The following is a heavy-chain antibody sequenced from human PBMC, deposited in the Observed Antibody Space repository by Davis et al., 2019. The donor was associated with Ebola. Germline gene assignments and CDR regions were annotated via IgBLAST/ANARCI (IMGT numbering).Heavy chain of an antibody. D-gene: IGHD6-6*01. Sequence: PGGSLRLSCTASAFTLGDAWMGWVRQAPGQGLEWVGRIKSKSAGGTTDHAPPVRGRFIVSRDESRNTVYLQMTSLRTEDTAVYFCTTDRGIAVRPLFDSWGLGTLVTVSS. V-gene: IGHV3-15*01. CDR1: AFTLGDAW. CDR3: TTDRGIAVRPLFDS. CDR2: IKSKSAGGTT. J-gene: IGHJ4*02.